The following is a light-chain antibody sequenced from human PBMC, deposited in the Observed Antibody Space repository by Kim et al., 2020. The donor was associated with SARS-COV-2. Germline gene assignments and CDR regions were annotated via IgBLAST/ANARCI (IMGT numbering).Light chain of an antibody. CDR3: QQYATSPRT. Sequence: EIVLTQSPGTLSLSPGERATLSCRASQSVSSNYLAWYQQKPGQAPRLLVYGASSRATGIPDRFSGSGSGTDFTLTISRLEPEDFAVYFCQQYATSPRTVGQGTKVDIK. J-gene: IGKJ1*01. CDR1: QSVSSNY. CDR2: GAS. V-gene: IGKV3-20*01.